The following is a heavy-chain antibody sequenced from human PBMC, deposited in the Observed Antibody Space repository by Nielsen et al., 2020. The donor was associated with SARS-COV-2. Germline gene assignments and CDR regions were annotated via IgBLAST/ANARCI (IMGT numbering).Heavy chain of an antibody. CDR2: ISWHGRDK. CDR1: GFTFGHYG. D-gene: IGHD2-2*01. J-gene: IGHJ5*02. V-gene: IGHV3-30*03. Sequence: GGSLRLSCAASGFTFGHYGLHWVRQAPGKGLEWVSLISWHGRDKTYTDSVKGRFTISRDNAKNTVDLQMNSLRVEDTALYHCARSGSTGWYMVNPWGQGTPVTVSS. CDR3: ARSGSTGWYMVNP.